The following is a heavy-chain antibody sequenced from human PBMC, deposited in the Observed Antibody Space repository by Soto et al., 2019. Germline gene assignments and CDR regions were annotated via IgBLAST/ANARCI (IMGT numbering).Heavy chain of an antibody. CDR1: GGPFSSHA. V-gene: IGHV1-69*13. Sequence: ASVKVSFKASGGPFSSHAINLVRQAPGQGLEWMGGIIDMFGTTNYAQKFKVRVTISAYESTSTAYMELSSLRSEDAAVYYCARAAIHGSSWYFWFDPWGQGTMVTVSS. J-gene: IGHJ5*02. D-gene: IGHD6-13*01. CDR2: IIDMFGTT. CDR3: ARAAIHGSSWYFWFDP.